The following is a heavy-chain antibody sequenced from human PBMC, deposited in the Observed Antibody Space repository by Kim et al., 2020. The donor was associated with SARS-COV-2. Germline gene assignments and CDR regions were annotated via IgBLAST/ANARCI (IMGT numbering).Heavy chain of an antibody. CDR1: GGSFSGYY. V-gene: IGHV4-34*01. D-gene: IGHD6-19*01. CDR3: ASRTGYSSGWYLDY. Sequence: SETLSLTCAVYGGSFSGYYWSWIRQPPGKGLEWIGEINHSGSTNYNPSLKSRVTISVDTSKNQFSLKLSSVTAADTAVYYCASRTGYSSGWYLDYWGQGTLVTVSS. CDR2: INHSGST. J-gene: IGHJ4*02.